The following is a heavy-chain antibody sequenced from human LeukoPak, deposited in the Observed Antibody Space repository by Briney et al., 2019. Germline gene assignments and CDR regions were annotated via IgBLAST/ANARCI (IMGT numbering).Heavy chain of an antibody. J-gene: IGHJ6*02. CDR2: ISSSGSTI. V-gene: IGHV3-11*01. CDR3: ARDKGPGTVTKYYYYYGMDV. D-gene: IGHD4-17*01. CDR1: GFTFSDYY. Sequence: KAGGSLRLSCAASGFTFSDYYMSWIRQAPGKGLEWVSYISSSGSTIYYADSVKGRFTISRDNAKNSLYLQMNSLRAEDTAVYYCARDKGPGTVTKYYYYYGMDVWGQGTTVTVSS.